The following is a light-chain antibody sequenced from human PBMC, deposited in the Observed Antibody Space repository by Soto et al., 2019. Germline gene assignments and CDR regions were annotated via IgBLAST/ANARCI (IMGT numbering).Light chain of an antibody. CDR1: QAISTN. CDR3: QQFRTYPT. V-gene: IGKV1-13*02. Sequence: AIRLTQSPSSLSASIGDRVTITCRASQAISTNLAWYQHKPGTVPKVLIYDASILESGVPSRFSGSGSGTDFTLIISSLQPEDFATYYCQQFRTYPTFGGGTKVEVQ. CDR2: DAS. J-gene: IGKJ4*01.